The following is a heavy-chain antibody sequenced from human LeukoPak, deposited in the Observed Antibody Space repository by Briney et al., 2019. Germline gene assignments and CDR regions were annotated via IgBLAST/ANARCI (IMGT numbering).Heavy chain of an antibody. CDR1: GFTFDDYA. J-gene: IGHJ4*02. D-gene: IGHD5-18*01. CDR2: ISGDGGST. V-gene: IGHV3-43*02. Sequence: GGSLRLSCAASGFTFDDYAMHWVRQAPWKGLEWVSLISGDGGSTYYADSVKGRFIISRDNSKNSLYLQMNSLRTEDTALYYCAKDILLTAMIDYWGQGTLVTVSS. CDR3: AKDILLTAMIDY.